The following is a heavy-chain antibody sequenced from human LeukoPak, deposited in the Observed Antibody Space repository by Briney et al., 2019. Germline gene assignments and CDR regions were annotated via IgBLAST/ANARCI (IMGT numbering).Heavy chain of an antibody. CDR1: GYTFTGYY. V-gene: IGHV1-2*02. J-gene: IGHJ5*02. CDR2: INPNSGGT. CDR3: ARLYYYDSRGYKYHWFDP. Sequence: ASVKVSCKASGYTFTGYYMHWVRQAPGQGLEWMGWINPNSGGTKYAQKFKGRVIMTRDTSLSTAYMELSRLRSDDTAIYYCARLYYYDSRGYKYHWFDPWGKGSQVTVSS. D-gene: IGHD3-22*01.